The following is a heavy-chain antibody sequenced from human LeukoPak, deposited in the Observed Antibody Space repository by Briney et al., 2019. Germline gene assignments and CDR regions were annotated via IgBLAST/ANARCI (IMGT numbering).Heavy chain of an antibody. D-gene: IGHD3-16*01. J-gene: IGHJ4*02. CDR3: ARGNMITFGGNNY. CDR2: IKQDGSEK. V-gene: IGHV3-7*01. CDR1: GFTFSIYW. Sequence: GGSLRLSCAASGFTFSIYWMTWVRQAPGKGLEWVANIKQDGSEKYYVDSVKGRFTISRDNAKNSLYLQMNSLRAEDAAVYYCARGNMITFGGNNYWGQGTLVTVSS.